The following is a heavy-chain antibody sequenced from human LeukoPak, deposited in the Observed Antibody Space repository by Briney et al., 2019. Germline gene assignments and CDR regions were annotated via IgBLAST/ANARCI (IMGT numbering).Heavy chain of an antibody. D-gene: IGHD6-6*01. J-gene: IGHJ4*02. CDR2: IYYSGST. V-gene: IGHV4-59*01. Sequence: PSETLSPTCTVSGGSISSYYWSWIRQPPGKGLEWIGYIYYSGSTNYNPSLKSRVTISVDTSKNQFSLKLSSVTAADTAVYYCARVDPDSSSTLEVFDYWGQGTLVTASS. CDR3: ARVDPDSSSTLEVFDY. CDR1: GGSISSYY.